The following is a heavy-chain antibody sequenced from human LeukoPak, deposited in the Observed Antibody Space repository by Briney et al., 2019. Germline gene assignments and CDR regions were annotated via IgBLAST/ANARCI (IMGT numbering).Heavy chain of an antibody. Sequence: PGGSLRLSCVASGFIFDDYAMHWVRQVPGKGLEWVSGISWNSGNIDYADSVKGRFTISRDNAKNSLYLQMNSLRAEDTAVYYCARSLESTLGFDYWGQGTLVTVSS. CDR2: ISWNSGNI. V-gene: IGHV3-9*01. D-gene: IGHD3-16*01. CDR1: GFIFDDYA. CDR3: ARSLESTLGFDY. J-gene: IGHJ4*02.